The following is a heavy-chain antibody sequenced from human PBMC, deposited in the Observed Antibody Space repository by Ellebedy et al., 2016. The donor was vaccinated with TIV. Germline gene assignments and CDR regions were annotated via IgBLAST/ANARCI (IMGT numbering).Heavy chain of an antibody. CDR3: ARGGDGYIHY. V-gene: IGHV4-30-4*01. D-gene: IGHD5-24*01. J-gene: IGHJ4*02. Sequence: MPSETLSLTCTVSGGSISSGDHYWSWIRQPPGKGLEWIGYIYYSGNTYHNPSLKSRVTISVDTSKNQFSLKLSSVTAADTAVYYCARGGDGYIHYWGQGTLVTVSS. CDR1: GGSISSGDHY. CDR2: IYYSGNT.